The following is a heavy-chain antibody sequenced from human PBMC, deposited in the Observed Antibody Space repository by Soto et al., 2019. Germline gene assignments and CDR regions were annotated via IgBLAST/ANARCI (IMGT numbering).Heavy chain of an antibody. Sequence: SETLSLTCSVSGGSISSYYWSWIRQPAGKGLEWIGRIQGIGNTNYNPSLKSRVTMSGDTSKNQFSLKLSSVTAADTAVYYCARSGGSFNFDYWGQGTLVTVS. D-gene: IGHD1-26*01. J-gene: IGHJ4*02. CDR2: IQGIGNT. CDR3: ARSGGSFNFDY. CDR1: GGSISSYY. V-gene: IGHV4-4*07.